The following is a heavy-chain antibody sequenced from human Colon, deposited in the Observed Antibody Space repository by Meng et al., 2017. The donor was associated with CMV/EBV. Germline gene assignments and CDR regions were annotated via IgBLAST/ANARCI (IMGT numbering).Heavy chain of an antibody. Sequence: GESLKISCEASGFTFDTFSMNWVRQAPGTGLQWISSISSSSSFIYYADSVRGRFTISRENAKRSLYLQMDDLRVEDTAVYYCARGLGTPTWGQGTLGTVSS. D-gene: IGHD1-14*01. CDR3: ARGLGTPT. CDR2: ISSSSSFI. CDR1: GFTFDTFS. J-gene: IGHJ4*02. V-gene: IGHV3-21*01.